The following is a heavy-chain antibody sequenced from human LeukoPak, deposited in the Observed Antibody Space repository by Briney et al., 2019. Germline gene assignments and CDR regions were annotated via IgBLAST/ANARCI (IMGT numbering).Heavy chain of an antibody. CDR2: INHSGST. CDR1: GGSFSGYY. CDR3: ARGLYDGSGGDYFDY. V-gene: IGHV4-34*01. D-gene: IGHD3-10*01. J-gene: IGHJ4*02. Sequence: PSETLSLTCAVYGGSFSGYYWSWIRQPPGKGLEWIGEINHSGSTNYNPSLKSRVTISVDTSKNQFSLKLSSVTAADTAVYYCARGLYDGSGGDYFDYWGQGTLVTVSS.